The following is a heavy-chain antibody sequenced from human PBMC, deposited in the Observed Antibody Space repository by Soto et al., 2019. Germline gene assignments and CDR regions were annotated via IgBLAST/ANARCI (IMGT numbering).Heavy chain of an antibody. J-gene: IGHJ4*02. CDR2: IKSKTDGGTT. Sequence: PVGSLRLSCAASGFTFSNAWMSWVRQAPGKGLEWVGRIKSKTDGGTTDYAAPVKGRFTISRDDSKNTLYLQMNSLKTEDTAVYYCTTPRDATVMAPFDYWGQGTLVTVSS. D-gene: IGHD5-18*01. CDR1: GFTFSNAW. CDR3: TTPRDATVMAPFDY. V-gene: IGHV3-15*01.